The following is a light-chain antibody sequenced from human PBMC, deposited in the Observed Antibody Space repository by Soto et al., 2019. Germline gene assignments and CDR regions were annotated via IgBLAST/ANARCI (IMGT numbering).Light chain of an antibody. CDR1: SSNIGNNW. Sequence: QSVLTQPPSVSAAPGQTVTISCSGSSSNIGNNWVSRYQQFPGTAPKLLIYDNNKRPSGTPARFSGSKSGTTVTLDITGLQTGDEADYYCGTWDTSLSAAVFGGGTQLTVL. CDR3: GTWDTSLSAAV. J-gene: IGLJ7*01. V-gene: IGLV1-51*01. CDR2: DNN.